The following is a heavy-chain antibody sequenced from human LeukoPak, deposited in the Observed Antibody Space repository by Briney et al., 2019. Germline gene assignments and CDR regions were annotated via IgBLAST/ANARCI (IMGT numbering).Heavy chain of an antibody. J-gene: IGHJ4*02. Sequence: PSETLSLTCIVSGGSIRSYYWNWIRQPPGKGLEWIAYIDYSGSTDYNPSLKSRVTISVDTSKNQFSLRLSSVTAADTAVYYSARESYYYTSGSYHPDYYFDYWGQGTLVTVSS. CDR1: GGSIRSYY. D-gene: IGHD3-10*01. V-gene: IGHV4-59*01. CDR3: ARESYYYTSGSYHPDYYFDY. CDR2: IDYSGST.